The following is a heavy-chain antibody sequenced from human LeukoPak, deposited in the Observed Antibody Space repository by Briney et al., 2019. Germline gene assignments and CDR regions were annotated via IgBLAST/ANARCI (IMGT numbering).Heavy chain of an antibody. CDR2: ISAYNGNT. Sequence: ASVKVFCKASGYTFTSYGISWVRQAPGQGLEWMGWISAYNGNTNYAQKLQGRVTMTTDTSTSTAYMELRSLRSDDTAVYYCARDSHGMVRGVMVYWGQGTLVTVSS. J-gene: IGHJ4*02. V-gene: IGHV1-18*01. CDR3: ARDSHGMVRGVMVY. CDR1: GYTFTSYG. D-gene: IGHD3-10*01.